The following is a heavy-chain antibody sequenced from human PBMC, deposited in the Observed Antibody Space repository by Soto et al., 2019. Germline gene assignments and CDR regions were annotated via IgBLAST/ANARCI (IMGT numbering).Heavy chain of an antibody. Sequence: SETLSLTCGVYGGSFSGHYWSWIRQPPEKGLEWIGEINHSGSTNYNPSLKSRVTISVDTSKNQFSLRLSSVTAADTAVYYCAREIIPLTTDWYFDLWGRGTLVTVSS. D-gene: IGHD4-17*01. CDR3: AREIIPLTTDWYFDL. CDR2: INHSGST. J-gene: IGHJ2*01. CDR1: GGSFSGHY. V-gene: IGHV4-34*01.